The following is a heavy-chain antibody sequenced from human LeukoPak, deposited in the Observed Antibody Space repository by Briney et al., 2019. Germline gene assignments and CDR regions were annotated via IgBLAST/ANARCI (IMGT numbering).Heavy chain of an antibody. CDR3: ARGSKAAPGTFDY. CDR1: GGSISSYY. Sequence: PSETLSLTCTVSGGSISSYYWSWIRQPPGKGLEWIGNIYYSGSTNYNPSLKSRVTISVDTSKNQFSLKLSSVTAADTAVYYCARGSKAAPGTFDYWGQGTLVTVSS. J-gene: IGHJ4*02. V-gene: IGHV4-59*01. D-gene: IGHD6-13*01. CDR2: IYYSGST.